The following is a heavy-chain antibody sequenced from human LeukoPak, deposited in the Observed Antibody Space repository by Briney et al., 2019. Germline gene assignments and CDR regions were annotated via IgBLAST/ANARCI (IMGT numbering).Heavy chain of an antibody. CDR2: ISYDGSNK. V-gene: IGHV3-30-3*01. CDR3: AWRYSYGYAHYGMDV. D-gene: IGHD5-18*01. J-gene: IGHJ6*02. CDR1: GFTFSSYA. Sequence: GGSLRLSCAASGFTFSSYAMSWVRQAPGKGLEWVAVISYDGSNKYYADSVKGRFTISRDNSKNTLYLQMNSLRAEDTAVYYCAWRYSYGYAHYGMDVWGQGTTVTVSS.